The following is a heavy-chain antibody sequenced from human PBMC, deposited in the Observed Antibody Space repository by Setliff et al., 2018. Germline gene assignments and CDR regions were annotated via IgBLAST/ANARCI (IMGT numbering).Heavy chain of an antibody. CDR2: IKQDGSEK. CDR3: ASAGHSGSWFPFDAFHI. CDR1: GFSFSRHW. J-gene: IGHJ3*02. D-gene: IGHD6-13*01. Sequence: PGGSLRLSCVVSGFSFSRHWMSWVRQAPGKGLEWVANIKQDGSEKYYADSMKGRFTISRDDAKNSLYLQMNSLRAEDTAVYYCASAGHSGSWFPFDAFHIWGQGTMVTVSS. V-gene: IGHV3-7*01.